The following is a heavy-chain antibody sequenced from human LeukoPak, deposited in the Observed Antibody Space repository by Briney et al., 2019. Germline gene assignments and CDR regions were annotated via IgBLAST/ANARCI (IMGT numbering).Heavy chain of an antibody. CDR2: ISSSGRTI. CDR1: GFTFSSYE. V-gene: IGHV3-48*03. CDR3: AREGGWNDFDY. D-gene: IGHD1-1*01. J-gene: IGHJ4*02. Sequence: GGSLRLSCAASGFTFSSYEMNWVRQAPGKGLEWVSYISSSGRTIYYADSVKGRFTFSRDNARNSLYLQMNSLRADDTAIYYCAREGGWNDFDYWGQGTLVTVSS.